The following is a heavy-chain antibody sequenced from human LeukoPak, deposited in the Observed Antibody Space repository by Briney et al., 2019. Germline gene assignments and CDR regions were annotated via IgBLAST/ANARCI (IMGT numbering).Heavy chain of an antibody. J-gene: IGHJ4*02. CDR2: ISYDGSNK. V-gene: IGHV3-30*18. Sequence: PGGPLRLSCAASGFTFSSYGMHWVRQAPGKGLEWVAVISYDGSNKYYADSVKGRFTISRDNSKNTLYLQMNSLRAEDTAVYYCAKTYCSGGSCYVTDYWGQGTLVTVSS. D-gene: IGHD2-15*01. CDR1: GFTFSSYG. CDR3: AKTYCSGGSCYVTDY.